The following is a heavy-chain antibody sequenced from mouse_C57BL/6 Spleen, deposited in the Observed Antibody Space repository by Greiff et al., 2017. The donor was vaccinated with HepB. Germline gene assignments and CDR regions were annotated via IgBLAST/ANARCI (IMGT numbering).Heavy chain of an antibody. J-gene: IGHJ2*01. V-gene: IGHV1-64*01. D-gene: IGHD1-1*01. CDR3: ASQGLRSYFDY. CDR1: GYTFTSYW. Sequence: VQLQQPGAELVKPGASVKLSCKASGYTFTSYWMHWVKQRPGQGLEWIGMIHPNSGSTNYNEKFKSKATLTVDKSSSTAYMQLSSLTSEDSAVYYCASQGLRSYFDYWGQGTTLTVSS. CDR2: IHPNSGST.